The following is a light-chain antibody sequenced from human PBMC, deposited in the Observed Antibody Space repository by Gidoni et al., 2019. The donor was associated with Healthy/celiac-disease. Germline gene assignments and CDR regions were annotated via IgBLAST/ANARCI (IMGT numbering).Light chain of an antibody. J-gene: IGLJ3*02. CDR1: SSNIGSNT. CDR2: SNN. Sequence: QSVLTQPPSASGTPGQRVTISCSGSSSNIGSNTVNWYQQLPGTAPKLLIYSNNQRPSGVPDRFSGSKSGTSASLAMSGPQSEDEADYYCAAWDDSLNAWVFGGGTKLTVL. V-gene: IGLV1-44*01. CDR3: AAWDDSLNAWV.